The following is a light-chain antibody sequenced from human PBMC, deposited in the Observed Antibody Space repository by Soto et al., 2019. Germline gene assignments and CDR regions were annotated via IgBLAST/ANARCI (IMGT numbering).Light chain of an antibody. J-gene: IGKJ4*01. CDR1: QSVSSEY. Sequence: EIVFTQSPVTLSLASGEKATLSFRARQSVSSEYFAWYQQIPGQAPRLLIYGASSRATGIPDRFSGSGSGTDFTLTISRLEPEDFAVYYCQQFGSYPLTFGGGTKVDI. CDR3: QQFGSYPLT. V-gene: IGKV3-20*01. CDR2: GAS.